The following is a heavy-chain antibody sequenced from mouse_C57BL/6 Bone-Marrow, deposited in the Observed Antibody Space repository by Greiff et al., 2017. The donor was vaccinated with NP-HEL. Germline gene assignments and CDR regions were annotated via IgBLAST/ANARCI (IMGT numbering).Heavy chain of an antibody. D-gene: IGHD1-1*01. V-gene: IGHV1-76*01. CDR3: DYYGSSHFDY. CDR2: IYPGSGNT. J-gene: IGHJ2*01. Sequence: QVVESGAELVRPGASVKLSCKASGYTFTDYYINWVKQRPGQGLEWIARIYPGSGNTYYNEKFKGKATLTAEKSSSTAYMQLSSLTSEDSAVYFCDYYGSSHFDYWGQGTTLTVSS. CDR1: GYTFTDYY.